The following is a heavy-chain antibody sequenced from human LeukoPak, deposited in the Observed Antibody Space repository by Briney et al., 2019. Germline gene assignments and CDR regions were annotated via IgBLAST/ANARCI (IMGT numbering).Heavy chain of an antibody. CDR3: ARAMVTRYYGMDV. Sequence: GGSLRLSCAASGFTFSSYWMHWVRQAPGKGLVWVSRINSDGSSTSYADFVKGRFTISRDNAKNTLYLQMNSLRAEDTAVYYCARAMVTRYYGMDVWGQRTTVTVSS. CDR1: GFTFSSYW. V-gene: IGHV3-74*01. J-gene: IGHJ6*02. CDR2: INSDGSST. D-gene: IGHD5-18*01.